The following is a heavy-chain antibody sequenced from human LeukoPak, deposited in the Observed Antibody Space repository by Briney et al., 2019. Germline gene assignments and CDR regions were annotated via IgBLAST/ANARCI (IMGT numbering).Heavy chain of an antibody. CDR2: IYHSGST. V-gene: IGHV4-38-2*01. D-gene: IGHD2-2*01. J-gene: IGHJ5*02. CDR1: GYSISSGYY. CDR3: ARTGFDIVVVPAARFDP. Sequence: PSETLSLTCAVSGYSISSGYYWGWIRQPPGKGLEWIGSIYHSGSTYYSPSLKSRVTISVDTSKNQFSLKLSSVTAADTAVYYCARTGFDIVVVPAARFDPWGQGTLVTVSS.